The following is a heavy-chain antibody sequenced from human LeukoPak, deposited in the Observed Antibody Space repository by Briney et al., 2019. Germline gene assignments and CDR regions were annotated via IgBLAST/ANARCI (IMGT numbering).Heavy chain of an antibody. D-gene: IGHD3-22*01. CDR1: GFTFDDYA. CDR3: AKDDFGDSSGYYSD. J-gene: IGHJ4*02. Sequence: GGSLRLSCAASGFTFDDYAMHWVRQATGKGLEWVSLISGDGGSTYHADSVKGRFTISRGNSKNSLYLQMNSLRTEDTALYYCAKDDFGDSSGYYSDWGQGTLVTVSS. V-gene: IGHV3-43*02. CDR2: ISGDGGST.